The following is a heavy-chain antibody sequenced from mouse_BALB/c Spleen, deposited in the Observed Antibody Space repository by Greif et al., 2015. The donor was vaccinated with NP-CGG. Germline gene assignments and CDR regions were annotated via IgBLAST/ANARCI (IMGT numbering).Heavy chain of an antibody. Sequence: EVHLAESGGGLVKPGGSLKLSRAASGFAFSSYDMSWVRQTPEKRLEWVATISSGGSYTYYPDSVKGRFTISRDNARNTLYLQMSSLRSEDTALYYCARPHGDYWYFDVWGAGTTVTVSS. CDR2: ISSGGSYT. V-gene: IGHV5-9*02. CDR3: ARPHGDYWYFDV. D-gene: IGHD2-13*01. CDR1: GFAFSSYD. J-gene: IGHJ1*01.